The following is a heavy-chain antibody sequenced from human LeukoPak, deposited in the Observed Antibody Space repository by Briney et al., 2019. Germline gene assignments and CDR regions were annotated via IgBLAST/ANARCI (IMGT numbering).Heavy chain of an antibody. V-gene: IGHV1-69*04. CDR1: GGTFSSYA. Sequence: SVKVSCKASGGTFSSYAISWVRQAPGQGLEWMGRIIPILGIANYAQKFQGRVTITADKSTSTAYMELSSLRSEDTAVYYCARASSPLLAQPAAFDYWGQGTLVTVSS. J-gene: IGHJ4*02. CDR3: ARASSPLLAQPAAFDY. CDR2: IIPILGIA. D-gene: IGHD6-13*01.